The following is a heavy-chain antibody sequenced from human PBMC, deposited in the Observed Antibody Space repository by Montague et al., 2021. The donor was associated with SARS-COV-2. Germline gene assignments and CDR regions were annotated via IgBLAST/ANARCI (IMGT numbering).Heavy chain of an antibody. J-gene: IGHJ6*03. D-gene: IGHD2-2*02. Sequence: SETLSLTCAVHGGSFSGYYWNWIRQPPGKGLEWIGEINHGGSTNYNPSLKSRVTISADTSKNQFSLKLTSVAVADTAVYYCARLGEGVVPAPILGVGPYYSYYYMDVWGKGTTVTVSS. CDR3: ARLGEGVVPAPILGVGPYYSYYYMDV. V-gene: IGHV4-34*01. CDR2: INHGGST. CDR1: GGSFSGYY.